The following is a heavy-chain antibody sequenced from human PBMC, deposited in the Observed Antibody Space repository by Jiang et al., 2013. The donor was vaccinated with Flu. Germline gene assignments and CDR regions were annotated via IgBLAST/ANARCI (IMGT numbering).Heavy chain of an antibody. V-gene: IGHV1-18*01. CDR2: ISAYNGNT. J-gene: IGHJ6*02. CDR3: AXGGSSGWRGAGMDV. D-gene: IGHD6-19*01. Sequence: PGQGLEWMGWISAYNGNTNYAQKLQGRVTMTTDTSTSTAYMELRSLRSDDTAVYYCAXGGSSGWRGAGMDVWGQGTTVTVSS.